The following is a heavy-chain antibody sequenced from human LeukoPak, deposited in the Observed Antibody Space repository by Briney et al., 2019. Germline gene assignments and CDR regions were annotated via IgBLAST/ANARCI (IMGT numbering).Heavy chain of an antibody. CDR1: GGSISSYS. CDR3: ATGFDVCSTSCYRVYNWFDP. CDR2: ISNYGNT. Sequence: SETLSLTCTVSGGSISSYSWSWIRQPPGKGLEWIGYISNYGNTNYNPSLKSRVTISVDTSKNQFSLRLSSVTAADTAEYYCATGFDVCSTSCYRVYNWFDPWGQGTPVTVSS. D-gene: IGHD2-2*02. J-gene: IGHJ5*02. V-gene: IGHV4-59*12.